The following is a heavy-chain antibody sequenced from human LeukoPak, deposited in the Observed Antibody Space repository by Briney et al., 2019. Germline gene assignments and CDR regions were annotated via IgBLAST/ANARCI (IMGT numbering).Heavy chain of an antibody. D-gene: IGHD6-19*01. CDR2: MSHDGSNK. V-gene: IGHV3-30*18. CDR1: GFTFSSYA. J-gene: IGHJ4*02. CDR3: AKLDSSGWSRPFDY. Sequence: GGSPRLSCAASGFTFSSYAMHWVRQVPGKGLEWVAVMSHDGSNKYYGDSVKGRFTISRDSSKNTLYLQMNSLRAEDTAVYYCAKLDSSGWSRPFDYWGQGTLVTVSS.